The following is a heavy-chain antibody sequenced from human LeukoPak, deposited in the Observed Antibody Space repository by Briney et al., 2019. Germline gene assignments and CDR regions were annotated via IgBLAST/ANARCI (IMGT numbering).Heavy chain of an antibody. D-gene: IGHD3-22*01. Sequence: SETLSLTCAVSGYSISSGYYGGWIRQPPGKGLEWIGSIYHTGSTYYNPSLKSRVTISVDTSKNQFSLKLSSVTAADTAVYYCASYPGYYDSSGYYSTDYFDYWGQGTLVTVSS. J-gene: IGHJ4*02. CDR1: GYSISSGYY. V-gene: IGHV4-38-2*01. CDR2: IYHTGST. CDR3: ASYPGYYDSSGYYSTDYFDY.